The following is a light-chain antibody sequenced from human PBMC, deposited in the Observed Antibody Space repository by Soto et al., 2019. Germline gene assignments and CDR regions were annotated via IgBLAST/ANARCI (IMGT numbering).Light chain of an antibody. Sequence: QSALTQPASVSGSPGQSITISCTGITSYVANYNLVSWYQLHPGKAPKLIIYEVSKRPSGVSNRFSGSKSGNTASLTISGLQAEDEADYHCCSYAVISTFSFGGGTKLTVL. J-gene: IGLJ3*02. CDR2: EVS. CDR3: CSYAVISTFS. V-gene: IGLV2-23*02. CDR1: TSYVANYNL.